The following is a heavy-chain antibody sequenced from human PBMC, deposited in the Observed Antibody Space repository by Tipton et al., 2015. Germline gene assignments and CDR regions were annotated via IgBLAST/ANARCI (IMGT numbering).Heavy chain of an antibody. D-gene: IGHD6-13*01. CDR2: TNEHGSEK. V-gene: IGHV3-7*01. CDR1: GFAFSSYW. J-gene: IGHJ4*02. CDR3: ARDAPGTTFDH. Sequence: YLRLSCAASGFAFSSYWMSWVRQAPGKGLEWVGQTNEHGSEKHFVDSVRGRFSISRDNAKNSLYLEMSNLRAEDTAVYYCARDAPGTTFDHWGQGALVTVSS.